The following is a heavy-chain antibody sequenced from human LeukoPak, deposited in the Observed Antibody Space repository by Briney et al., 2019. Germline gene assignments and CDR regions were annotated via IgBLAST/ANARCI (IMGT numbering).Heavy chain of an antibody. CDR2: ISSSSSYT. J-gene: IGHJ5*02. V-gene: IGHV3-21*05. CDR1: GFTFSSYG. Sequence: PGGSLRLSCAASGFTFSSYGMHWVRQAPGKGLEWVSYISSSSSYTNYADSVKGRFTISRDNAKNSLYLQMNSLRAEDTAVYYCARVSSRRGWFDPWGQGTLVTVSS. CDR3: ARVSSRRGWFDP. D-gene: IGHD3-10*01.